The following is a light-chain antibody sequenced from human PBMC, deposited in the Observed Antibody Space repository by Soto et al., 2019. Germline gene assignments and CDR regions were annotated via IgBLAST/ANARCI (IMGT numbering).Light chain of an antibody. CDR2: EVN. V-gene: IGLV2-23*02. J-gene: IGLJ3*02. Sequence: QSALTQPASVSGSPGQSITISCTGTSSDVGSCNFVSWYQQHPGKAPTLMIYEVNKRPSGVSNRFSGSKSGNTASLTISGLQAEDEADYYCCSSVGSPNWVFGGGTKVTDL. CDR3: CSSVGSPNWV. CDR1: SSDVGSCNF.